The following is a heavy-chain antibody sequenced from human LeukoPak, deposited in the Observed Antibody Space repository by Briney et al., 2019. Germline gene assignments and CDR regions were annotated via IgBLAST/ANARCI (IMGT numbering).Heavy chain of an antibody. CDR1: GFTFSNYA. V-gene: IGHV4-59*12. J-gene: IGHJ6*02. CDR3: ARVPNIYYYYGMDV. Sequence: GSLRLSCAASGFTFSNYAMSWVRQAPGKGLEWIGYIYYSGSTYYNPSLKSRVTMSVDTSKNQFSLKLSSVTAADTAVYYCARVPNIYYYYGMDVWGQGTTVTVSS. CDR2: IYYSGST.